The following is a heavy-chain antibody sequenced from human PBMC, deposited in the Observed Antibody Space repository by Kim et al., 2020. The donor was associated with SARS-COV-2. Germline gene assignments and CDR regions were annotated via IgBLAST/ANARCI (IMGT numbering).Heavy chain of an antibody. CDR3: AKRKYQLANFYHYRGLDV. CDR2: IYYTGRT. CDR1: GDSVSSTDFH. J-gene: IGHJ6*02. V-gene: IGHV4-39*01. Sequence: SETLSLTCTVSGDSVSSTDFHWGWIRQPPGRGLEWIGSIYYTGRTNYNPSLKSRVTISVDTSRNQFSLRLTSVTAADTAVYYCAKRKYQLANFYHYRGLDVWGQGTTVNVSS. D-gene: IGHD2-2*01.